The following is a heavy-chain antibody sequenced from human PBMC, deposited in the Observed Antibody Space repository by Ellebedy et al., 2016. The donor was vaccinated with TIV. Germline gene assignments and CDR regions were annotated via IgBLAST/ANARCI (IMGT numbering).Heavy chain of an antibody. CDR2: INPNSGDT. J-gene: IGHJ5*02. D-gene: IGHD3-22*01. V-gene: IGHV1-2*02. Sequence: ASVKVSXKASGYTFTDYYIHWVRQAPGQGLEWMGWINPNSGDTTSAQKFQGRVTMTRDASISTAYMELSRLRSDDTTVYYCARDGEYDNSHNWFNPWGQGTLVTVSS. CDR3: ARDGEYDNSHNWFNP. CDR1: GYTFTDYY.